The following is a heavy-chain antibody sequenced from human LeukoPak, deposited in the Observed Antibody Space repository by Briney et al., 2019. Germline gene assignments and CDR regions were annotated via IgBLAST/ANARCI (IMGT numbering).Heavy chain of an antibody. Sequence: ASVKVSCKASGYTFTSYGISWVRQAPGQGLEWMGWISAYNGNTNYVQKLQGRVTMTNDTSTRTAYMELRSLRSDDTAVYYCAKARPYTYTDYWGQGTLVTVSS. V-gene: IGHV1-18*01. CDR3: AKARPYTYTDY. J-gene: IGHJ4*02. CDR2: ISAYNGNT. D-gene: IGHD6-6*01. CDR1: GYTFTSYG.